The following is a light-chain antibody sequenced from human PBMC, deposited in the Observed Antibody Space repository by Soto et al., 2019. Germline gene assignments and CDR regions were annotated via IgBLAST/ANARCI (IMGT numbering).Light chain of an antibody. CDR1: QSVSIN. V-gene: IGKV3-15*01. CDR3: HQYDNWPKT. Sequence: IVLTQSPATLSVSPGGRATLSCRASQSVSINLAWYQQKPGQAPRLLIYGASTRATGIPARFSGSGSGTEFTLTISSLQSEDFAVYYCHQYDNWPKTFGQGTRLEIK. CDR2: GAS. J-gene: IGKJ5*01.